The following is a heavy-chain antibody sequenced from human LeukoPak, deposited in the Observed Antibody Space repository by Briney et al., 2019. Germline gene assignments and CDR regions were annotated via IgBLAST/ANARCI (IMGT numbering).Heavy chain of an antibody. CDR2: IYYSGST. J-gene: IGHJ5*02. CDR1: GFTVSSNY. CDR3: ARRLEVPGGIGWFDP. Sequence: TTGGSLRLSCAASGFTVSSNYMSWVRQAPGKGLEWIGYIYYSGSTNYNPSLKSRVTISVDTSKNQFSLKLSSVTAADTAVYYCARRLEVPGGIGWFDPWGQGTLVTVSS. V-gene: IGHV4-59*02. D-gene: IGHD2-2*01.